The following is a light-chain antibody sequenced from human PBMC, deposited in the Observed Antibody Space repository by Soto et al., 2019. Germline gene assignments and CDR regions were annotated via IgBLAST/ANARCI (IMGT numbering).Light chain of an antibody. CDR3: LQDYNYPPT. CDR1: QAIRND. Sequence: AIQMTQSPSSQSASVGDRVTITCLASQAIRNDLGWYQQKPGKAPKLLIYAASRLQSGVPSRFSRSGSGTDFTLTVSRLQAEDFATYYCLQDYNYPPTFGQGTRLEIK. J-gene: IGKJ5*01. CDR2: AAS. V-gene: IGKV1-6*02.